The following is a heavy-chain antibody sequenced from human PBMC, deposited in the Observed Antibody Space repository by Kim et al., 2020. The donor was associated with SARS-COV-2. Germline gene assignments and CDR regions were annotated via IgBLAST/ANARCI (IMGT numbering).Heavy chain of an antibody. CDR1: GGTFSSYA. J-gene: IGHJ4*02. Sequence: SVKVSCKASGGTFSSYAISWVRQAPGQGLEWMGGIIPIFGTANYAQKFQGRVTITADESTSTAYMELSSLRSEDTAVYYCARDLGDIQLWPRLFDYWGQGTLVTVSS. D-gene: IGHD5-18*01. CDR2: IIPIFGTA. V-gene: IGHV1-69*13. CDR3: ARDLGDIQLWPRLFDY.